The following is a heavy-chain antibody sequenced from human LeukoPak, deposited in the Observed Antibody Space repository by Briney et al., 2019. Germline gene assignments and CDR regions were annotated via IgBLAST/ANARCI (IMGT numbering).Heavy chain of an antibody. Sequence: ASVKVSCKASGYTFTSYGISWGRQAPGQGLEWMGWISAYNGNTNYAQKLQGRVTMTTDTSTSTAYMELRSLRSDDTAVYYCARVSLYSGSSGVDYWGQGTLVTVSS. J-gene: IGHJ4*02. CDR2: ISAYNGNT. D-gene: IGHD1-26*01. CDR1: GYTFTSYG. CDR3: ARVSLYSGSSGVDY. V-gene: IGHV1-18*01.